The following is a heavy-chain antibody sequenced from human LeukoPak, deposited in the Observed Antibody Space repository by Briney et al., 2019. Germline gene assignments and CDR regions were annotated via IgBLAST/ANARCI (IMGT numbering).Heavy chain of an antibody. CDR3: ASGQQWLDD. CDR2: ISYDGNNK. Sequence: GGSLRLSCAASGFTFSNYAMHWVRQAPGKGLEWVTVISYDGNNKYYADSVKGRFTISRDNSKNTVYLQMNGLRAEDTAVYYCASGQQWLDDWGQGTLVTVSS. D-gene: IGHD6-19*01. J-gene: IGHJ4*02. CDR1: GFTFSNYA. V-gene: IGHV3-30-3*01.